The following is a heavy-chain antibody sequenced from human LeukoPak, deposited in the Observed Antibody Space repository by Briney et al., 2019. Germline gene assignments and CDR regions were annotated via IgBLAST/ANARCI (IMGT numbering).Heavy chain of an antibody. J-gene: IGHJ4*02. Sequence: GASVKVSCKASGYTFTGYYMHWVRQAPGQGLEWMGWINPNSGGTNYAQKFQGRVTMTRDTSISTAYMELSRLRSDDTAVYYCARSTVGRFGGYYFDYWGQGTLVTVSS. D-gene: IGHD4-23*01. CDR3: ARSTVGRFGGYYFDY. CDR1: GYTFTGYY. CDR2: INPNSGGT. V-gene: IGHV1-2*02.